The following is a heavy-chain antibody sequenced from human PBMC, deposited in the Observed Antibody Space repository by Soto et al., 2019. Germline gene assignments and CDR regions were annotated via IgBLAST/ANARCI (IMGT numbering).Heavy chain of an antibody. CDR2: ISSSSSTI. CDR1: GFTFSSYS. D-gene: IGHD3-3*01. V-gene: IGHV3-48*02. Sequence: XECLSLSCAASGFTFSSYSMNWVRQAPGKGLEWVSYISSSSSTIYYADSVKGRFTISRDNAKNSLYLQMNSLRDEDTAVYYCARELRLLEWLVRYYGMDVWGQGTTVTVSS. J-gene: IGHJ6*02. CDR3: ARELRLLEWLVRYYGMDV.